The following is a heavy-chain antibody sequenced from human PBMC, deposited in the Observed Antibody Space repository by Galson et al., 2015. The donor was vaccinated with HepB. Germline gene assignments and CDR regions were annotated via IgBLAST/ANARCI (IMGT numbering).Heavy chain of an antibody. CDR1: GFTFSGYV. Sequence: SLRLSCAASGFTFSGYVMRWVRQAPGKGLEWVAVIWDDGYYKFYRDSVKGRCTISRDNSKNTLYLRMNSLGVEDTAVYYCARDLGDYGWGSEHATTGRLDYWGQGTLVTVSS. V-gene: IGHV3-33*01. CDR2: IWDDGYYK. CDR3: ARDLGDYGWGSEHATTGRLDY. D-gene: IGHD3-16*01. J-gene: IGHJ4*02.